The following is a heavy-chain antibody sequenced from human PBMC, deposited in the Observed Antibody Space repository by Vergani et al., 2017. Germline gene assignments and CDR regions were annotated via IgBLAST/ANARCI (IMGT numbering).Heavy chain of an antibody. CDR3: ARVYCSGGSCYPPLYYYYYYMDV. J-gene: IGHJ6*03. V-gene: IGHV1-69*01. Sequence: QVQLVQSGAEVKKPGSSVKVSCKASGGTFSSYAISWVRQAPGQGLEWMGGIIPIFGTANYAQKFQGRVTITADESTSTAYMELSSLRSKDTAVYYCARVYCSGGSCYPPLYYYYYYMDVWGKGTTVTVSS. CDR1: GGTFSSYA. D-gene: IGHD2-15*01. CDR2: IIPIFGTA.